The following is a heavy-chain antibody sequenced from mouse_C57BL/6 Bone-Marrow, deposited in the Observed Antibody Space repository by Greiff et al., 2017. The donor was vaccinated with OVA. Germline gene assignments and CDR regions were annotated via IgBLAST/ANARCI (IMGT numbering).Heavy chain of an antibody. Sequence: QVQLQQPGAELVRPGSSVKLSCKASGYTFTSYWMDWVKQRPGQGLEWIGNIYPSDSETHYNQKFKDKATLTVDKSSSTAYMQLSSLTSEDSAVYYCARGGTTVEGWYFDVWGTGTTVTVSS. CDR3: ARGGTTVEGWYFDV. CDR1: GYTFTSYW. J-gene: IGHJ1*03. V-gene: IGHV1-61*01. CDR2: IYPSDSET. D-gene: IGHD1-1*01.